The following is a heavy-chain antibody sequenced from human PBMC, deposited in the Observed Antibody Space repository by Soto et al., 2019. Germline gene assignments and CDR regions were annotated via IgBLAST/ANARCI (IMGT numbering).Heavy chain of an antibody. D-gene: IGHD6-19*01. J-gene: IGHJ4*02. CDR3: ARVGYSSGWYDFDY. Sequence: ASVKVSCKASGYTFTSYVICWVRQAPGQGLEWVGWISANSGSTNYGKKFQGRVTMTTDTSTRTAYMELRSLRSDDTAVYHCARVGYSSGWYDFDYWGQGTLGTVS. V-gene: IGHV1-18*04. CDR2: ISANSGST. CDR1: GYTFTSYV.